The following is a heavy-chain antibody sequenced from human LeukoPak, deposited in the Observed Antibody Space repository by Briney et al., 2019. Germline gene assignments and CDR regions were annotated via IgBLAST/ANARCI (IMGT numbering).Heavy chain of an antibody. Sequence: SETLSLTCAVSGDSISSSNWWSWVRQPPGKGLEWIGQIYHSGSTNYNPSLKSRVTISLDKSKNQFSLGLTSVTAADTAVYYCARSFRYSGYDYYFDPWGQGTLVTVSS. V-gene: IGHV4-4*02. D-gene: IGHD5-12*01. CDR3: ARSFRYSGYDYYFDP. CDR2: IYHSGST. CDR1: GDSISSSNW. J-gene: IGHJ5*02.